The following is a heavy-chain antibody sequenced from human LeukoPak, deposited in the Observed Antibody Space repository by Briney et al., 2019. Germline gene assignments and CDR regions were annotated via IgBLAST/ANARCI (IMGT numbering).Heavy chain of an antibody. Sequence: GGSLRLSCAASGFTFSSYAMSWVRQAPGKGLEWVSAISGSGGSTYYADSVKGRFTISRDNSRNTLYLQMNSLRAEDTAVYYCAKDGIGNSWYYYYMDVWGKGTTVTVSS. J-gene: IGHJ6*03. D-gene: IGHD1/OR15-1a*01. CDR2: ISGSGGST. CDR1: GFTFSSYA. CDR3: AKDGIGNSWYYYYMDV. V-gene: IGHV3-23*01.